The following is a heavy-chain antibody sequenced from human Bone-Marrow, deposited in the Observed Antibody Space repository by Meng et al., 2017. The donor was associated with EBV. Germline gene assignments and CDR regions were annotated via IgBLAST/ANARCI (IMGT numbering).Heavy chain of an antibody. CDR1: AGPFRNYA. D-gene: IGHD3-10*01. CDR3: ASESGRGYTPDY. V-gene: IGHV1-69*01. CDR2: FLPTLGAP. J-gene: IGHJ4*02. Sequence: QVELVQPAAGVRRPGHSVKVSCKGSAGPFRNYAVSWVRQAPGQGLEWLGGFLPTLGAPNYAQKFHGRVTITADESTSTHYMDLSSLRSDDTAVYYCASESGRGYTPDYWGQGTLVTVSS.